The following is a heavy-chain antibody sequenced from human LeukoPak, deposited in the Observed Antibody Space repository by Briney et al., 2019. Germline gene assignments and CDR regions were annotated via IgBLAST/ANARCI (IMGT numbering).Heavy chain of an antibody. CDR3: ARIGLSDYYDSSGGSIGY. J-gene: IGHJ4*02. CDR2: IYYSGST. D-gene: IGHD3-22*01. Sequence: SQTLSLTCTVSGGSISSGDYYWSWIRQPPGKGLGWIGYIYYSGSTYYNPSLKSRVTISVDTSKNQFSLKLSSVTAADTAVYYCARIGLSDYYDSSGGSIGYWGQGTLVTVSS. CDR1: GGSISSGDYY. V-gene: IGHV4-30-4*01.